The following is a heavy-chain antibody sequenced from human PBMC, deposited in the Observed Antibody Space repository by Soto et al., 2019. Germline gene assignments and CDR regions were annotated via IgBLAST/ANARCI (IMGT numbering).Heavy chain of an antibody. CDR3: ARQYGGSYADY. Sequence: PSETLSPTCTVSGGSISSYYWSWIRQPPGKGLEWIGYIYYSGSTNYNPSLKSRVTISVDTSKNQFSLKLSSVTAADTAVYYCARQYGGSYADYWGQGTLVTVSS. V-gene: IGHV4-59*08. CDR1: GGSISSYY. D-gene: IGHD1-26*01. J-gene: IGHJ4*02. CDR2: IYYSGST.